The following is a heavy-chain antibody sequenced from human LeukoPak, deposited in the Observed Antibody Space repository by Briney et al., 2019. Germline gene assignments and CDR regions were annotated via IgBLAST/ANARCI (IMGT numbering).Heavy chain of an antibody. V-gene: IGHV1-2*02. Sequence: ASVKVSCKTSGYTFNGYYIHWVRQAPGQGLEWMGWMNPDSGGTTYAQKFQGRVSMTRDTSINTAYMELKRLRSDDTAVYYCARGKTYGGYPDFPNDYWGQGTLVTVSS. CDR2: MNPDSGGT. CDR3: ARGKTYGGYPDFPNDY. CDR1: GYTFNGYY. J-gene: IGHJ4*02. D-gene: IGHD5-12*01.